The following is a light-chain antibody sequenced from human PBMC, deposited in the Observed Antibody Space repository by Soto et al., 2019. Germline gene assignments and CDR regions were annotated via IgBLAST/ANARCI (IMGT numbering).Light chain of an antibody. CDR1: QSVSSSY. Sequence: EIVLTQSPGTLSLSPGERATLSCRASQSVSSSYLAWYQQKPGQAPRLLIYDASSRATGIPDRFSGSGSGTDFTITISRLEPEDFAVYYCKQYGSSLYTFGQGTKREIK. J-gene: IGKJ2*01. CDR3: KQYGSSLYT. V-gene: IGKV3-20*01. CDR2: DAS.